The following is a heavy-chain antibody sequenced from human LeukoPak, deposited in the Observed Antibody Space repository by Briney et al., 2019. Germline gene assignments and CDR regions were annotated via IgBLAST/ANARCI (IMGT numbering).Heavy chain of an antibody. CDR3: ASSIAAAGMSYYYGMDV. CDR1: GGTFSSYA. V-gene: IGHV1-69*04. D-gene: IGHD6-13*01. J-gene: IGHJ6*02. CDR2: IISILGIA. Sequence: SVKVSCKASGGTFSSYAISWVRQAPGQGLEWMGRIISILGIANYAQKFQGRVTFTADKSTSTAYMELSSLRSEDTAVYYCASSIAAAGMSYYYGMDVWGQGTTVTVSS.